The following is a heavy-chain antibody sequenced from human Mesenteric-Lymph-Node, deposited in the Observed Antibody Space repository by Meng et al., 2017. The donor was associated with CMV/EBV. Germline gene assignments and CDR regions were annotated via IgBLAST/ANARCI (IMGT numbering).Heavy chain of an antibody. V-gene: IGHV3-23*01. CDR2: ISGSGVTT. D-gene: IGHD3-22*01. CDR1: GFTVSSNY. J-gene: IGHJ3*02. Sequence: GGSLRLSCAASGFTVSSNYMSWVRQAPGKGLEWVSAISGSGVTTYYADSVKGRFTISRDNSKNTLYLQMNSLRAEDTAVYYCATRSGYYYVDAFDIWGQGTMVTVSS. CDR3: ATRSGYYYVDAFDI.